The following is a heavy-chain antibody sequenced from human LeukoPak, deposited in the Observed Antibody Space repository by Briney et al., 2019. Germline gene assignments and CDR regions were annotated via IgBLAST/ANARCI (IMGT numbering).Heavy chain of an antibody. J-gene: IGHJ5*02. CDR2: INHSGST. CDR1: GGSFSGYY. D-gene: IGHD3-10*01. Sequence: SETLSLTCAVYGGSFSGYYWSWIRQPPGKGLEWIGEINHSGSTYYNPSLKSRVTISVDTSKNQFSLKLSSVTAADTAVYYCARDSGTTGEVKFDPWGQGTLVTVSS. CDR3: ARDSGTTGEVKFDP. V-gene: IGHV4-34*01.